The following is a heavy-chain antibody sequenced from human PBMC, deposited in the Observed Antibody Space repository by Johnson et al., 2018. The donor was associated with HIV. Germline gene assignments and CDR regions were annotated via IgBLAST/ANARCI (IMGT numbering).Heavy chain of an antibody. V-gene: IGHV3-73*01. J-gene: IGHJ3*02. D-gene: IGHD6-13*01. CDR1: GFTFSGSA. CDR2: IRSKANSYAT. Sequence: DVQVVESGGGLVQPGGSLRLSCAASGFTFSGSAMHWVRQASGKGLEWVGRIRSKANSYATAYAASVKGRFTISRDDSKNTAYLQMNSLKTEDTAVYYCTRRISAAGISVAAFDIWGQGTMVTVSS. CDR3: TRRISAAGISVAAFDI.